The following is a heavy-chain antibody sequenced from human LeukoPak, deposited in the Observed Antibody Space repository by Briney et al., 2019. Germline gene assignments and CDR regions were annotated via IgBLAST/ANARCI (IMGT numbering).Heavy chain of an antibody. CDR3: ATSSGYYDILTAIDY. D-gene: IGHD3-9*01. J-gene: IGHJ4*02. CDR2: ISYDGSNK. CDR1: GFTFSSYG. Sequence: GSLGLSCAASGFTFSSYGMHWVRQAPGKGLEWVAVISYDGSNKYYADSVKGRFTISRDNSKNTLYLQMNSLRAEDTAVYYCATSSGYYDILTAIDYWGQGTLVTVSS. V-gene: IGHV3-30*03.